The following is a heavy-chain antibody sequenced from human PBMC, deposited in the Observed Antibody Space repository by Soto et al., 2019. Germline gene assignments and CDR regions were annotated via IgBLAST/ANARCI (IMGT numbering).Heavy chain of an antibody. CDR3: ARPHYDFWSGYYFGSDYYYYGMDV. Sequence: SETLSLTCTVSGGSISSSSYYWGWIRQPPGKGLEWIGSIYYSGSTYYNPSLKSRVTISVDTSKNQFSLKLSSVTAADTAVYYCARPHYDFWSGYYFGSDYYYYGMDVWGQGTTVTVS. CDR1: GGSISSSSYY. J-gene: IGHJ6*02. V-gene: IGHV4-39*01. CDR2: IYYSGST. D-gene: IGHD3-3*01.